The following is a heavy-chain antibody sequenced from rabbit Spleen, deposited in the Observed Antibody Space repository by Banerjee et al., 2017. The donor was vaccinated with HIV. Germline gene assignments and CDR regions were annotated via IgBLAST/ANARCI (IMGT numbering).Heavy chain of an antibody. CDR1: GVSFSDKDV. J-gene: IGHJ4*01. CDR2: IYIGGSGHT. Sequence: QEQLEESGGGLVKPEGSLTLTCKASGVSFSDKDVMCWVRQAPGKGLEWIACIYIGGSGHTYYASWAKGRFTISKTSSTTVTLQMTSLTAADTATYFCASGADYAYGGYDLWGQGTLVTVS. D-gene: IGHD6-1*01. V-gene: IGHV1S45*01. CDR3: ASGADYAYGGYDL.